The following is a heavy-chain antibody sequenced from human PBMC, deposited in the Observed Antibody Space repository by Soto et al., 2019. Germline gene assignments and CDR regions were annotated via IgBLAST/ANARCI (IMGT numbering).Heavy chain of an antibody. V-gene: IGHV3-11*01. CDR1: GFTFSDYY. Sequence: GGSLRLSCAASGFTFSDYYMSWIRQAPGKGLEWVSYISSSGSTIYYADSVKGRFTIFRDNAKNSLYLQMNSLRAEDTAVYYCARKVWAKVLRYFDWLANWFDPWGQGTMVTVSS. CDR2: ISSSGSTI. D-gene: IGHD3-9*01. J-gene: IGHJ5*02. CDR3: ARKVWAKVLRYFDWLANWFDP.